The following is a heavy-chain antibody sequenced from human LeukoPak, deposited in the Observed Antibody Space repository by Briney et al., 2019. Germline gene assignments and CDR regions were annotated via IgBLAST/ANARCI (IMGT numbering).Heavy chain of an antibody. CDR2: ISSNGATT. V-gene: IGHV3-64*04. D-gene: IGHD4-17*01. J-gene: IGHJ4*02. Sequence: GGSLRLSCSASGFTFNRFYLHWVRQAPGKGLEFVSHISSNGATTYYADSVKGRFTISRDNSKNTLYLQMNSLRAEDTAVYYCAKDYDDRFDYFDYWGQGTLVTVSS. CDR3: AKDYDDRFDYFDY. CDR1: GFTFNRFY.